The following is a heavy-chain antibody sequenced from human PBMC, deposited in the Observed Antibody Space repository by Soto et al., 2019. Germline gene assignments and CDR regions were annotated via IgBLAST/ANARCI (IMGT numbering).Heavy chain of an antibody. CDR2: ISYDGSNK. CDR3: ARASLRYQLLYTNWFDH. V-gene: IGHV3-30-3*01. J-gene: IGHJ5*02. Sequence: PGGSLRLPCAASGFTFSSYAMHWVRQAPGKGLEWVAVISYDGSNKYYADSVKGRFTISRDNSKNTLYLQMNSLRAEDTAVYYCARASLRYQLLYTNWFDHWGKGTLVTV. CDR1: GFTFSSYA. D-gene: IGHD2-2*02.